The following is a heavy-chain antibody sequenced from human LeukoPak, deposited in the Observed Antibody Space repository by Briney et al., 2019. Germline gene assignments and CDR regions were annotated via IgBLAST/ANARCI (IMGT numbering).Heavy chain of an antibody. CDR3: AKGSNRGVATIDY. D-gene: IGHD5-12*01. CDR2: ISRSGGST. CDR1: GFTFSNAW. Sequence: PGGSLRLSCAASGFTFSNAWMSWVRQAPGKGLEWVSAISRSGGSTYYADSVKGRFTISRDNSKNTLFLQMNSLRAEDTAVYYCAKGSNRGVATIDYWGQGTLVTVSS. V-gene: IGHV3-23*01. J-gene: IGHJ4*02.